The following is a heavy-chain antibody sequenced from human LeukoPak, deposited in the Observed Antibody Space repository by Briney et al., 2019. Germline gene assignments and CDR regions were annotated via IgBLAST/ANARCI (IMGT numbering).Heavy chain of an antibody. D-gene: IGHD3-10*01. CDR3: ARGGYYGSGSYVYYYYYYMDV. V-gene: IGHV1-2*02. J-gene: IGHJ6*03. CDR2: INPNSGGT. CDR1: GYTFTGYY. Sequence: ASVKVSCKASGYTFTGYYMHWVRQAPGQGLEWMGWINPNSGGTNYAQKFQGRVTMTRDTSTSTVYMELSSLRSEDTAVYYCARGGYYGSGSYVYYYYYYMDVWGKGTTVTISS.